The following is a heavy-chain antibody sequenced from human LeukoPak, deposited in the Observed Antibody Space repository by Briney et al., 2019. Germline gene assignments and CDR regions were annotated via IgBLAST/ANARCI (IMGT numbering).Heavy chain of an antibody. Sequence: TGRSLRLSWGAGGFIFSYFAIQGVRQAPGKGLEWVAVIAADGRDKHHADSVKGRFTISRDSSKNAVYLQMNSLRTEDTAVYYCARCMEMATVYALDHWGQGTQVTVSS. J-gene: IGHJ5*02. D-gene: IGHD5-24*01. CDR3: ARCMEMATVYALDH. CDR1: GFIFSYFA. CDR2: IAADGRDK. V-gene: IGHV3-30*04.